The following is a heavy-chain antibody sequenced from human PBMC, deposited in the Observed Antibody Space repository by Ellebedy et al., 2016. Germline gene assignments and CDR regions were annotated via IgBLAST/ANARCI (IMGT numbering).Heavy chain of an antibody. CDR3: ARGLYVGSSSSDY. V-gene: IGHV3-7*01. CDR1: GFNFNTYA. J-gene: IGHJ4*02. CDR2: IKQDGSEK. Sequence: GESLKISXAASGFNFNTYAMHWVRQAPGKGLEWVANIKQDGSEKYSVDSVKGRFTISRDNAKNSLYLQMNSLRAEDTAVYYCARGLYVGSSSSDYWGQGTLVTVSS. D-gene: IGHD6-6*01.